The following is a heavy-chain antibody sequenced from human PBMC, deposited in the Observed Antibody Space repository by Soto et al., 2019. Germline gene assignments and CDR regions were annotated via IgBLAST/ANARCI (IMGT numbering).Heavy chain of an antibody. Sequence: EVQLMESGGGLEQPGGSLRLSCAASGFTFSSCGMSWVRRAPGKGLEWVSVIGSNSATNYAESVKGRFTISRDNSKNTLYLQMNSLRVEDTAVYYCAKRGDPPTRYYFAAWGQGPLVTVSS. CDR3: AKRGDPPTRYYFAA. D-gene: IGHD3-10*01. CDR2: IGSNSAT. J-gene: IGHJ4*02. V-gene: IGHV3-23*01. CDR1: GFTFSSCG.